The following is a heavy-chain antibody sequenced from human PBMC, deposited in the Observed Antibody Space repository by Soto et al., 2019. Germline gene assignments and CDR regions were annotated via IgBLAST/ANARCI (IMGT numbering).Heavy chain of an antibody. J-gene: IGHJ5*02. V-gene: IGHV1-18*01. D-gene: IGHD5-12*01. CDR2: ISTYSGDT. Sequence: QVHLVQSGVEVKTPGASVKVSCQASGYTFFTYDISWVRQAPGQGLEWMGWISTYSGDTKYAQKFQCRVTMTTDTSTTTAYMELRSLRSADTAVYYCARHHVPTTSENWFDPWGQGTLVTVSS. CDR3: ARHHVPTTSENWFDP. CDR1: GYTFFTYD.